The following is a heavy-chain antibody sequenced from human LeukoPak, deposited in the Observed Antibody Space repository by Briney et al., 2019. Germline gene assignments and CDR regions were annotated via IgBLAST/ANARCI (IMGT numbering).Heavy chain of an antibody. Sequence: GGSLRLSCVASGFTFSKYTMSWVRQAPGKGLEWVSGIYGGSTTTTLYADSVKGRFTISRDNSMNTLYLQMNSLRAEDTAVYYCAKDLTPDGAWDIDYWGQGTLVTVSS. CDR1: GFTFSKYT. CDR3: AKDLTPDGAWDIDY. D-gene: IGHD4-17*01. J-gene: IGHJ4*02. CDR2: IYGGSTTTT. V-gene: IGHV3-23*01.